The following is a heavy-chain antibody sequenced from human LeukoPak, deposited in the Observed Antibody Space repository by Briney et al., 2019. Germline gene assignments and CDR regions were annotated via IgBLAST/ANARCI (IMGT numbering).Heavy chain of an antibody. CDR2: IYHSGST. V-gene: IGHV4-4*02. J-gene: IGHJ2*01. D-gene: IGHD1-26*01. CDR3: ARNGLSGSYKRLLWYFDL. CDR1: GGSISSSNW. Sequence: SETLSLTCAVSGGSISSSNWWSWVRQPPGKGLEWIGEIYHSGSTNYNPSLKSRVTISVDKSKNQFSLKLSSVTAADTAVYYCARNGLSGSYKRLLWYFDLWGRGTLVTVSS.